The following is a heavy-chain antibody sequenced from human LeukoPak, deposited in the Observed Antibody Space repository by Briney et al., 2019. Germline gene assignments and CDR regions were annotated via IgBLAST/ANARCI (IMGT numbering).Heavy chain of an antibody. CDR1: GGTFSNYA. D-gene: IGHD3-9*01. V-gene: IGHV1-69*13. Sequence: SVKVSCKASGGTFSNYAISWVRQAPGQGLEWMGGIIPLFDTADYAQKFQGRLTITADESTSTAYMELSSLRVEDTAVYYCARDLVGSHTGYSSGAWDYWGQGTLVTVSS. CDR3: ARDLVGSHTGYSSGAWDY. CDR2: IIPLFDTA. J-gene: IGHJ4*02.